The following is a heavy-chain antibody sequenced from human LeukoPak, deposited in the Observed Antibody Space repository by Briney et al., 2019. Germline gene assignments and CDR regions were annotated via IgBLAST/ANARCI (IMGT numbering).Heavy chain of an antibody. CDR2: ISGSGGST. Sequence: GGSLRLSCAGSGFTFSSYDMNWVRQAPGKGLEWVSAISGSGGSTYYADSVKGRFTISRDNSKNTLYLQMNSLRAEDTAVYYCATMTTAVYYFDYWGQGTLVTVSS. V-gene: IGHV3-23*01. J-gene: IGHJ4*02. D-gene: IGHD4-17*01. CDR1: GFTFSSYD. CDR3: ATMTTAVYYFDY.